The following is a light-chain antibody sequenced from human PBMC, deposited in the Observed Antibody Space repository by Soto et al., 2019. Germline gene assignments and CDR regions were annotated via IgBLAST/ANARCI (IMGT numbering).Light chain of an antibody. Sequence: QSALTQPRSVSGSPGQSVTISCTGTSSDVGGYNYVSWYQQHPGKAPKLMIYDVSKRPSGVPDRFSGSKSGITASLTISGLQAEDEADNYCCSYAGSYTHVFGTGTKLTVL. J-gene: IGLJ1*01. CDR2: DVS. V-gene: IGLV2-11*01. CDR3: CSYAGSYTHV. CDR1: SSDVGGYNY.